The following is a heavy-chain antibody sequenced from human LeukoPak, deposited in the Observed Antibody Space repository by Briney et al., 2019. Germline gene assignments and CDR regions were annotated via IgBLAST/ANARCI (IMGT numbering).Heavy chain of an antibody. D-gene: IGHD5-12*01. CDR3: ARDAHNGYEFHDWFDP. V-gene: IGHV1-2*02. J-gene: IGHJ5*02. CDR1: GTTFTANI. CDR2: INPNSGGT. Sequence: ASVKASCKAFGTTFTANIINWGRRAPGKGLEWLGWINPNSGGTKYAQKFQGRVTMTTDTSISTAYMEMSRLTSDDTAVYYCARDAHNGYEFHDWFDPWGQGALVTVSS.